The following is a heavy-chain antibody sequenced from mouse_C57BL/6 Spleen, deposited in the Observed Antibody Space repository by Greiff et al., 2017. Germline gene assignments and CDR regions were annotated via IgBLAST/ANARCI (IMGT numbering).Heavy chain of an antibody. CDR2: IYPGNSDP. J-gene: IGHJ2*01. V-gene: IGHV1-5*01. D-gene: IGHD4-1*01. CDR1: GYTFTSYW. Sequence: EVQLQQSGPVLARPAASVKMSCKPSGYTFTSYWMHWVDPRPGQGLEWIGAIYPGNSDPSYNQKFKGKAILTAVTSASTAYMELSILTNEDSAVYYCTRSVNWEGYCGDWGQGATRTVST. CDR3: TRSVNWEGYCGD.